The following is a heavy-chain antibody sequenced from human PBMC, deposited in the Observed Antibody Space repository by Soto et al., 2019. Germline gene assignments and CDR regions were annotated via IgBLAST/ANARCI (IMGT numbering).Heavy chain of an antibody. D-gene: IGHD2-21*02. CDR1: GFTFSSHV. CDR2: ISSSGAYI. CDR3: ARGEYCGGDCYSYVHY. V-gene: IGHV3-21*01. Sequence: EVQLVESGGGLVTPGGSLKLSCAASGFTFSSHVMTWVRQAPGKGLEWVSSISSSGAYIYYTDSVKGRFTVSRANARNSLYLQMNSRSAEDTAVYYCARGEYCGGDCYSYVHYWGQGTLVTVAS. J-gene: IGHJ4*02.